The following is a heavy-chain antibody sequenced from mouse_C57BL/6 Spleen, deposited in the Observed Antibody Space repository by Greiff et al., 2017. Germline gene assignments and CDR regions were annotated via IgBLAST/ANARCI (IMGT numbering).Heavy chain of an antibody. CDR1: GYTFTSYW. CDR3: ARRGLYSSNYYYAMDY. V-gene: IGHV1-69*01. J-gene: IGHJ4*01. CDR2: IDPSDSYT. D-gene: IGHD2-5*01. Sequence: QVQLQQPGAELVMPGASVKLSCKASGYTFTSYWMHWVKQRPGQGLEWIGEIDPSDSYTNYNQKFKGKSTLTVDQSSSTAYMQLSSLTSEDSAVYYCARRGLYSSNYYYAMDYWGQGTSVTVSS.